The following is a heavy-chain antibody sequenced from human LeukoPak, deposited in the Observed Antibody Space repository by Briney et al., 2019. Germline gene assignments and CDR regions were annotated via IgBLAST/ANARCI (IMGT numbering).Heavy chain of an antibody. Sequence: PSETLSLTCTVSGGSISSYYWSWIRQPAGKGLEWIGRISASGSTNYAPSLRSRVTMSVDTSTNQFSLKLCSVTAADTAVYYCATDISWFDPWGRGTLVTVSS. J-gene: IGHJ5*02. CDR3: ATDISWFDP. V-gene: IGHV4-4*07. CDR2: ISASGST. CDR1: GGSISSYY.